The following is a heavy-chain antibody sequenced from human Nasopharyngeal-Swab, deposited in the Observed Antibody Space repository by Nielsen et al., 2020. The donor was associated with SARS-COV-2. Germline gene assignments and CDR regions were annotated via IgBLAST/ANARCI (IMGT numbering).Heavy chain of an antibody. CDR3: ARDLSGYYYTMGV. D-gene: IGHD3-3*02. V-gene: IGHV3-53*01. Sequence: GESLKISCAASGFTVSRNYMTWVRQAPGKGLEWVSVIYSGGDTYYADSVKGRFTISRDNSKNTLYLQMNSLIAEDTAVYYCARDLSGYYYTMGVWSRGTTVTVTS. CDR1: GFTVSRNY. J-gene: IGHJ6*02. CDR2: IYSGGDT.